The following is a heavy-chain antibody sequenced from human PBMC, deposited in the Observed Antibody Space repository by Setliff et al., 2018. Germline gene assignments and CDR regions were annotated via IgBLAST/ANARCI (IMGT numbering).Heavy chain of an antibody. D-gene: IGHD7-27*01. CDR3: ARHRPNLPFDA. V-gene: IGHV4-38-2*02. J-gene: IGHJ4*02. CDR2: VYYSGDT. Sequence: SETLSLTCTVSGYSISSGYYWDWIRQPPGKGLEWIGRVYYSGDTYYIPSLSSRVTISVDTSKNQFSLKLSSVTAADTSVYFCARHRPNLPFDAWGQGALVTVSS. CDR1: GYSISSGYY.